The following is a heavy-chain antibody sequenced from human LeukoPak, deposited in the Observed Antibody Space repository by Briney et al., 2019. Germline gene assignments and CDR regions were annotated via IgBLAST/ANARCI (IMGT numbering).Heavy chain of an antibody. CDR3: ASRVVVAAAHAFDI. CDR1: GFTFSSYS. Sequence: PGGSLRLSCAASGFTFSSYSMNWVRQAPGKGLEWVSYISSSSSTIYYADSVKGRFTISRDNAKNSLYLQMNSLRAEDTAVYYCASRVVVAAAHAFDIWGQGTMVTVSS. V-gene: IGHV3-48*01. CDR2: ISSSSSTI. D-gene: IGHD2-15*01. J-gene: IGHJ3*02.